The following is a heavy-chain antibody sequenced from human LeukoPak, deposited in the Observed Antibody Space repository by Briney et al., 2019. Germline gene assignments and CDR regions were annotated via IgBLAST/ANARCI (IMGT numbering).Heavy chain of an antibody. CDR2: IKSKTDGGTT. J-gene: IGHJ5*02. V-gene: IGHV3-15*01. Sequence: GGSLRLSCAASGFTFSNAWMSWVRQAPGKGLEWVGRIKSKTDGGTTDYAAPVKGRFTISRDDSKNTLYLQMNSLKTEDTAVYYCAKDLGIAAAPGWFDPWGQGTLVTVSS. CDR1: GFTFSNAW. CDR3: AKDLGIAAAPGWFDP. D-gene: IGHD6-13*01.